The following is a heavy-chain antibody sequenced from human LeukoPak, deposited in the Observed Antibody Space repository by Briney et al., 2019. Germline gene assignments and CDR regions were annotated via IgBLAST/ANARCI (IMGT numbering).Heavy chain of an antibody. D-gene: IGHD6-13*01. CDR1: GFTFSSYA. J-gene: IGHJ3*02. CDR3: AKDMEGIAAETGNDAFDI. V-gene: IGHV3-23*01. Sequence: GGSLRLSCAASGFTFSSYAMSGVRQAPGKGLEGVSAISGSGGSTYYADSVKGRFTISRDNSKNTLYLQMNSLSAADTAVYYCAKDMEGIAAETGNDAFDIWGQGTMVTVSS. CDR2: ISGSGGST.